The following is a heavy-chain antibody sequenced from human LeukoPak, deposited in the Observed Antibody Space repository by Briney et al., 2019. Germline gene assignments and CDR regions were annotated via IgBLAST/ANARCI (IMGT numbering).Heavy chain of an antibody. D-gene: IGHD3-10*01. J-gene: IGHJ4*02. Sequence: SETLSLTCTVSGGSISSYYWSWIRQPPGKGLEWIGEINHSGSTNYNPSLKSRVTISVYTSKNQFSLKLSSVTAADTAVYYCARGRAEGSGSYYKATTTLNYWGQGTLVTVSP. CDR2: INHSGST. V-gene: IGHV4-34*01. CDR1: GGSISSYY. CDR3: ARGRAEGSGSYYKATTTLNY.